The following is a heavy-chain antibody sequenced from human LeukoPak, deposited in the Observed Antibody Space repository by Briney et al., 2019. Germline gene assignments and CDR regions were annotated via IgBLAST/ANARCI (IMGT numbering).Heavy chain of an antibody. Sequence: SETLSLTCSVSGYSISSGYYWGWSRQPPGKRLELIATISHSGSTYYNPSLKSRVTISLDTSKKQFSLKMSSPTASDPAVYYCARLYLPATRFDYWGQGTLVTVSS. V-gene: IGHV4-38-2*02. J-gene: IGHJ4*02. D-gene: IGHD5-24*01. CDR1: GYSISSGYY. CDR3: ARLYLPATRFDY. CDR2: ISHSGST.